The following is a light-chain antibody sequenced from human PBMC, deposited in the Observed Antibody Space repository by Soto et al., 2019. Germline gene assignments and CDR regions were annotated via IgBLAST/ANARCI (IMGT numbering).Light chain of an antibody. J-gene: IGKJ5*01. V-gene: IGKV1-12*01. CDR3: QQANTFPFT. Sequence: DIQLTQSPSSVSASVGDSVTITCRASQSVDNWLAWYQQKPGKAPKLLIYSTSSLQSGVPSRFSGSGSGTDFTLTISGLQPEDFAIYYCQQANTFPFTFRQGTRLDIK. CDR2: STS. CDR1: QSVDNW.